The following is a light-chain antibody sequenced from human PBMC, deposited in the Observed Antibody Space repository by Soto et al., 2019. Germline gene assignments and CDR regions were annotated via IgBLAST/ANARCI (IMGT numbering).Light chain of an antibody. V-gene: IGLV2-11*01. J-gene: IGLJ1*01. CDR3: CSSAGSYSFVNSG. CDR2: DVS. CDR1: SSDVGGYNY. Sequence: QSALTQPRSVSGSPGQSVTISCTGTSSDVGGYNYVAWYQQHPGKAPKLMIYDVSKQPSGVPDRFPGSKSGNACSLPISGLRPEDDADCHCCSSAGSYSFVNSGFGTGTNLTVL.